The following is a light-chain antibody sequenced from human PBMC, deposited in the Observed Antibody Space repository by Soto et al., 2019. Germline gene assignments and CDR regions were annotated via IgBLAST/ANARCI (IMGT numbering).Light chain of an antibody. V-gene: IGKV3-15*01. J-gene: IGKJ4*01. CDR2: GAS. CDR1: QSVSNN. CDR3: QQYYEWVT. Sequence: EIVMTQSPATLSVSPGERATLSCRASQSVSNNLAWYQQKPGQAPRLLIYGASTRATGIPARFSGSGSGTEFTLIISSLQSEAFAVYYCQQYYEWVTFGGGTKVEIK.